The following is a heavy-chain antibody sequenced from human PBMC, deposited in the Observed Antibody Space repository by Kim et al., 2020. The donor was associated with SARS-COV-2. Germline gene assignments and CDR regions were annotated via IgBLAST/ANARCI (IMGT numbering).Heavy chain of an antibody. J-gene: IGHJ3*02. Sequence: GESLKISCKGSGYSFTSYWIGWVRQMPGKGLEWMGIIYPGDSDTRYSPSFQGQVTISADKSISTAYLQWSSLKASDTAMYYCARQVHQFYYDSSGYYLTDAFDIWGQGTMVTVSS. CDR3: ARQVHQFYYDSSGYYLTDAFDI. D-gene: IGHD3-22*01. CDR1: GYSFTSYW. CDR2: IYPGDSDT. V-gene: IGHV5-51*01.